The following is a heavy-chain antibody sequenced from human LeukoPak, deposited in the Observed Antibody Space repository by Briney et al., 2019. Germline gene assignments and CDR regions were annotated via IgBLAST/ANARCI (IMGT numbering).Heavy chain of an antibody. V-gene: IGHV3-74*01. D-gene: IGHD6-13*01. Sequence: GGSLRLSCTVSGFTFSTHWMRWVRQAPGKGLVWVSHIKGDGTSTNYADSVKGRFTISRDNAKNTLFLQMNSLRAEDTAVYYRARDGLAAAADYWGQGTLVTVSS. CDR2: IKGDGTST. CDR3: ARDGLAAAADY. J-gene: IGHJ4*02. CDR1: GFTFSTHW.